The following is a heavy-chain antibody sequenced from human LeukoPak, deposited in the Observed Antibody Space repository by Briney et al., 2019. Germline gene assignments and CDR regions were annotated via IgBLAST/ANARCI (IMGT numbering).Heavy chain of an antibody. CDR1: GGSISSSSYY. Sequence: SETLSLTCTVSGGSISSSSYYWGWIRQPPGKGLEWIGRIYYSGSTYYNPSLKSRVTISVDTSKNQFSLKLSSVTAADTAVYYCARDRAVVPAANWFDPWGQGTLVTVSS. CDR2: IYYSGST. D-gene: IGHD2-2*01. CDR3: ARDRAVVPAANWFDP. V-gene: IGHV4-39*07. J-gene: IGHJ5*02.